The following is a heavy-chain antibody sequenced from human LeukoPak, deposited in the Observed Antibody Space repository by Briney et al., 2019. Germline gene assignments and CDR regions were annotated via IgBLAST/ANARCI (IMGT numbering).Heavy chain of an antibody. D-gene: IGHD5-24*01. Sequence: GRSLRLSCAASGFTFSSYGMHWVRQAPGKGLEWVAVIWYDGSNKYYADSVKGRFTISRDNSKNTLYLQMNSLRAEDTAVYYCARMTCGGWLQIPRACPFDYWGQGTLVTGSS. J-gene: IGHJ4*02. CDR1: GFTFSSYG. CDR3: ARMTCGGWLQIPRACPFDY. CDR2: IWYDGSNK. V-gene: IGHV3-33*01.